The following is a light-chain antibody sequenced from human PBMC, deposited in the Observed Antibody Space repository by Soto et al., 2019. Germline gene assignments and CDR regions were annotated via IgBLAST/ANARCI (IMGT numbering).Light chain of an antibody. CDR1: TGEVTSGYY. CDR3: LLYYDGAQV. Sequence: QTVVPQEPSLTVSPGGSFTLTCTSSTGEVTSGYYPNWFQQKPGQAPRPLIYSINNKHSWSPARFSGSLLGDKAALTLSGVQPEDEADYYCLLYYDGAQVFGGGTKLTVL. CDR2: SIN. J-gene: IGLJ3*02. V-gene: IGLV7-43*01.